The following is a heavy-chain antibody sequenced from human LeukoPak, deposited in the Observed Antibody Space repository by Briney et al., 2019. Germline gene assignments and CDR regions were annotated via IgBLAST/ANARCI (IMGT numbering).Heavy chain of an antibody. CDR2: IYHSGST. V-gene: IGHV4-38-2*01. J-gene: IGHJ5*02. CDR1: GYSISSGHY. Sequence: SETLSLTCAVSGYSISSGHYWGWIRQPPGKGLEWIGSIYHSGSTYYNPSLKSRVTISVDTSKNQFSLKLSSVTAADTAVYYCARYYGDYGYWFDPWGQGTLVTVSS. CDR3: ARYYGDYGYWFDP. D-gene: IGHD4-17*01.